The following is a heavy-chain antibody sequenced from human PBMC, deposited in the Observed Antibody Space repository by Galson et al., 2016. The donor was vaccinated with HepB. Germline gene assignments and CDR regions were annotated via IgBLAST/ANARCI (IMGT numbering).Heavy chain of an antibody. J-gene: IGHJ2*01. CDR2: ISGSGGRT. CDR1: GLTFSNYA. CDR3: AKRRGEEMTIFGVEHTKGNLWYFDL. V-gene: IGHV3-23*01. D-gene: IGHD3-3*01. Sequence: SLRLSCAASGLTFSNYAMNWVRQAPGKGLEWVSGISGSGGRTFYADSVKGRFTISRHNSKNTLYLQMNRLRAEDMALYPCAKRRGEEMTIFGVEHTKGNLWYFDLWGRGTLVIVSS.